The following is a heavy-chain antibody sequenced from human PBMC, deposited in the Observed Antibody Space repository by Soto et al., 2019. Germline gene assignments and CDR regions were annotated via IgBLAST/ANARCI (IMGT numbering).Heavy chain of an antibody. CDR1: GFIFSSYA. V-gene: IGHV3-30-3*01. CDR3: ARDRSAYDSSGYYERSDY. D-gene: IGHD3-22*01. CDR2: ISYDGSNK. Sequence: PGGSLRLSCSASGFIFSSYAMHWVRQAPGKGLEWVAVISYDGSNKYYADSVKGRFTISRDNSKNTLYLQMNSLRAEDTAVYYCARDRSAYDSSGYYERSDYWGQGTLVTVSS. J-gene: IGHJ4*01.